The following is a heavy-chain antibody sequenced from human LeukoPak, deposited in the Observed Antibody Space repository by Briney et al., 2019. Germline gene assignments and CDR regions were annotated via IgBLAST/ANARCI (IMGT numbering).Heavy chain of an antibody. D-gene: IGHD2-21*02. J-gene: IGHJ4*02. V-gene: IGHV1-69*13. CDR3: ARDGEILAYCGGDCYYGY. Sequence: GASVKVSCKASGGTFSSYAISWVRQAPGQGLEWMGGIIPIFGTANYAQKFQGRVTITADESTSTAYMELSSLRSEDTAVYYCARDGEILAYCGGDCYYGYWGQGTLVTVSS. CDR1: GGTFSSYA. CDR2: IIPIFGTA.